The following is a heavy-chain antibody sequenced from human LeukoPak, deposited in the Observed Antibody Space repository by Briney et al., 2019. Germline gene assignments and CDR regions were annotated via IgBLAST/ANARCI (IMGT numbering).Heavy chain of an antibody. CDR1: GGSISSSSYY. J-gene: IGHJ6*03. V-gene: IGHV4-39*07. CDR3: ARVHSSRAYYMDV. CDR2: IYYSGST. D-gene: IGHD5-18*01. Sequence: PSETLSLTCTVSGGSISSSSYYWGWIRQPPGKGLEWIGSIYYSGSTYYNPSLKSRVTISVDTSKNQFSLKLSSVTAADTAGYYCARVHSSRAYYMDVWGKGTTVTVSS.